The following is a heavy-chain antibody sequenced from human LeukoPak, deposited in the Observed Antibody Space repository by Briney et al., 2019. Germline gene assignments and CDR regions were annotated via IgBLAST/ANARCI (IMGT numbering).Heavy chain of an antibody. J-gene: IGHJ4*02. CDR3: ARSASDY. CDR1: GFTFSSYA. CDR2: ISYDGSNK. Sequence: PGGSLILSCAASGFTFSSYAMHWVRQAPGKGLEWVAVISYDGSNKYYADSVKGRFTISRDNSKNTLYLQMNSLRAEDTAVYYCARSASDYWGQGTLVTVSS. V-gene: IGHV3-30-3*01.